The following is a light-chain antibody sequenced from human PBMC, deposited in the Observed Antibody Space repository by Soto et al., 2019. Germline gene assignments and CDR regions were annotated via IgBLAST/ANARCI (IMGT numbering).Light chain of an antibody. CDR1: QSVSSSY. CDR2: GAS. J-gene: IGKJ5*01. Sequence: VVLTQSPGTLSLSPGERATLSCRASQSVSSSYLAWYQQKPGQAPRLLIYGASSRATGSPDRFSGRGSGTDFTLTISTLEPYDVAVYYCQQYGSSPLVTFGQGTRLEIK. CDR3: QQYGSSPLVT. V-gene: IGKV3-20*01.